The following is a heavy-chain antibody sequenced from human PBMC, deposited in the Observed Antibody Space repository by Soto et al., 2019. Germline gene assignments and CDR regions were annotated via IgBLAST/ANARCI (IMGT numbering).Heavy chain of an antibody. D-gene: IGHD5-18*01. J-gene: IGHJ6*02. Sequence: VQLVESGGGLAQPGGSLRLSCAASGFTFSNYWMHWVRQAPGKGLVWVSRIKCDGSDTTYADSVKGRFTISRDNAKNTLYLQMNSLRPEDTDVYYCGRDVYSYDYDDYGMDVWGQGTTVTVSS. CDR3: GRDVYSYDYDDYGMDV. CDR2: IKCDGSDT. CDR1: GFTFSNYW. V-gene: IGHV3-74*03.